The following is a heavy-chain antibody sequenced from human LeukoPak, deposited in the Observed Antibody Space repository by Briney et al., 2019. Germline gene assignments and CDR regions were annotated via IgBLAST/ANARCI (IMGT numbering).Heavy chain of an antibody. V-gene: IGHV3-23*01. Sequence: GGSPRHSCAASGFTFSSYVMNWVRQAPGKGLEWVSAISDTGGSTYYADSVRGRFTISRDNSKNTLYLQMNSLRAEDTAVYYCAKGSSGWDFDYWCQGTLVTVSS. D-gene: IGHD6-19*01. CDR2: ISDTGGST. CDR1: GFTFSSYV. CDR3: AKGSSGWDFDY. J-gene: IGHJ4*02.